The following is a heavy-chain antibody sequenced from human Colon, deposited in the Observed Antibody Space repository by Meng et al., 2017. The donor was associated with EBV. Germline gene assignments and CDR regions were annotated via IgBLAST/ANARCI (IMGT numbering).Heavy chain of an antibody. CDR3: ARVGAYCGGDCYHPR. J-gene: IGHJ4*02. V-gene: IGHV4-4*02. Sequence: VARLEPGPGLGQPSGTLFLPCAAPGGSLRSRNWWSWVRQPPGKGLEWIGEIYHSGSTNYTPSLKSRVTISVDESKNQFSLRLSSVTAADTAVYYCARVGAYCGGDCYHPRWGQGTLVTVSS. CDR2: IYHSGST. D-gene: IGHD2-21*02. CDR1: GGSLRSRNW.